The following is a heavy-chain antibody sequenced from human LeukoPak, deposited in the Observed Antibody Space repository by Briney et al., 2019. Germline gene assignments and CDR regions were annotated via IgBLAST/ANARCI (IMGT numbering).Heavy chain of an antibody. CDR2: IIPIFGTA. CDR3: ARRLETYYYDSRGYSWFDP. D-gene: IGHD3-22*01. Sequence: SVKVSCKASGGTFSSYAISWVRQAPGQGLEWMGGIIPIFGTANYAQKFQGRVTITADESTSTAYMELSSLRSEDTAVYYCARRLETYYYDSRGYSWFDPWGQGTLVTVSS. V-gene: IGHV1-69*13. CDR1: GGTFSSYA. J-gene: IGHJ5*02.